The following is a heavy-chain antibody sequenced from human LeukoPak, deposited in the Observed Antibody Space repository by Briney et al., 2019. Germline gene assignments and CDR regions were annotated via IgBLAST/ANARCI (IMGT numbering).Heavy chain of an antibody. D-gene: IGHD6-13*01. J-gene: IGHJ4*02. CDR3: AKEGPHIAAAGGDY. V-gene: IGHV3-23*01. CDR1: GFTFKNYA. CDR2: ISGSGSSP. Sequence: GGSLRLSCAASGFTFKNYAMNWARQAPGKGLEWVSGISGSGSSPYYTDSVKGRFTISRDNSKNTLYLQMNSLRADDTAVYYCAKEGPHIAAAGGDYWGQGTLVTVSS.